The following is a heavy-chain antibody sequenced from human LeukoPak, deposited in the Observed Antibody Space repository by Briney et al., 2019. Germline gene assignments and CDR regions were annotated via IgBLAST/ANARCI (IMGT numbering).Heavy chain of an antibody. Sequence: GASVKVSCKASGGTFSSYAISWVRQAPGQGLEWMGGIIPIFGTANYAQKFQGRVTMTEDTSTDTAYMELSSLRSDDTAVYYCATDLGLTRGGYYSGSGSYDYWGQGTLVTVSS. CDR2: IIPIFGTA. V-gene: IGHV1-69*06. CDR3: ATDLGLTRGGYYSGSGSYDY. J-gene: IGHJ4*02. D-gene: IGHD3-10*01. CDR1: GGTFSSYA.